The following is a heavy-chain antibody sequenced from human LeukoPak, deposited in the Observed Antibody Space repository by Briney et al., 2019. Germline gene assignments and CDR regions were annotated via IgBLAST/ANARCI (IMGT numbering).Heavy chain of an antibody. V-gene: IGHV3-30*02. Sequence: PGGSLRLSCAASGFTFSSYGMHWVRQAPGKGLEWVAFIRYDGSNKYYADSVKGRFTISRDNAKNTLYLQMNSLRAEDTAVCYCARAGHTGSYLANDAFDIWGQGTMVTVSS. D-gene: IGHD1-26*01. CDR3: ARAGHTGSYLANDAFDI. CDR1: GFTFSSYG. CDR2: IRYDGSNK. J-gene: IGHJ3*02.